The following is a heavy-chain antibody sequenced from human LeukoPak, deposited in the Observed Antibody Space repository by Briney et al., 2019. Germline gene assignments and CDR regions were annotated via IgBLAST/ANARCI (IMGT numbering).Heavy chain of an antibody. CDR1: EFTFSGYW. J-gene: IGHJ4*02. CDR2: IKSKTDGGTT. CDR3: TTDERIVGATVDY. V-gene: IGHV3-15*01. D-gene: IGHD1-26*01. Sequence: PGGSLRLSCAASEFTFSGYWMSWVRQAPGKGLEWVGRIKSKTDGGTTDYAAPVKGRFTISRDDSKNTLYLQMNSLKTEDTAVYYCTTDERIVGATVDYWGQGTLVTVSS.